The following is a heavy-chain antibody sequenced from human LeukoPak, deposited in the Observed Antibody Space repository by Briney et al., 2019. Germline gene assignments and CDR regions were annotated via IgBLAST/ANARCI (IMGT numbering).Heavy chain of an antibody. Sequence: PSETLSLTCAVYGGSFSGYYWSWIRQPPGKGLEWIGEINHSGSTNHNPSLKSRVTISVDTSKNQFSLKLSSVTAADTAVYYCARGSRLRYFDWLPSNWFDPWGQGTLVTVSS. CDR1: GGSFSGYY. J-gene: IGHJ5*02. V-gene: IGHV4-34*01. D-gene: IGHD3-9*01. CDR2: INHSGST. CDR3: ARGSRLRYFDWLPSNWFDP.